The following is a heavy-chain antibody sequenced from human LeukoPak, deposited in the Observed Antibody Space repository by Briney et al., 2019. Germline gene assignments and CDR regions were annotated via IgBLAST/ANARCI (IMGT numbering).Heavy chain of an antibody. D-gene: IGHD4-17*01. CDR2: INPNSGGT. J-gene: IGHJ4*02. V-gene: IGHV1-2*02. Sequence: GASVKVSCKAPGYTFTGYYMHWVRQAPGQGLEWMGWINPNSGGTNYAQKFQGRVTMTRDTSISTAYMELSRLRSDETAVYYCARTVTGATFDYWGQGTLVTVSS. CDR3: ARTVTGATFDY. CDR1: GYTFTGYY.